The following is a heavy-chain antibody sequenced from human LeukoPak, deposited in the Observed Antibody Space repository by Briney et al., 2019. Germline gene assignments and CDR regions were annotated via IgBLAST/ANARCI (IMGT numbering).Heavy chain of an antibody. CDR3: AKFLRASPKTMDV. J-gene: IGHJ6*03. V-gene: IGHV3-23*01. CDR2: VSGSGGST. CDR1: GFTFSSNA. Sequence: PGGSLRLSCAASGFTFSSNAMSWVRQAPGKGLEWVSGVSGSGGSTDYADSVKGRFTISRDNSKNTVYLQMNSLRGEDTAVYYCAKFLRASPKTMDVWGKGTTVTVSS.